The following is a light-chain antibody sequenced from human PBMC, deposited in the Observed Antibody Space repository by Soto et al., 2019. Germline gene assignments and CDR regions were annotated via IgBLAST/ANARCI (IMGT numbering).Light chain of an antibody. Sequence: IVLMQPPLSLSSYPGERATLSCRSSQSVSSSYLAWYQQKPGQAPRLLIYDASNRATGIPARFSGSGSGTEFTLTTSSMQSEDFEIYYCQQYNNWPMTLGGGTRLEI. CDR2: DAS. J-gene: IGKJ5*01. CDR3: QQYNNWPMT. CDR1: QSVSSSY. V-gene: IGKV3D-15*01.